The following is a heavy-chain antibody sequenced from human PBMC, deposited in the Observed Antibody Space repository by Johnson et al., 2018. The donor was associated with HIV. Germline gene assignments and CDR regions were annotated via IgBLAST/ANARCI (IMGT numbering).Heavy chain of an antibody. CDR3: ARDGPYYDSSGYYYGTVFYAFDI. CDR1: GFTFSDSY. CDR2: IKQDGSEK. D-gene: IGHD3-22*01. J-gene: IGHJ3*02. Sequence: VQLVESGGGVVRPGGSLRLSCAASGFTFSDSYMAWIRRAPGKGLEWVANIKQDGSEKYYADSVKGRFTISRDNSKNTLYLQMNSLRAEDTAVYYCARDGPYYDSSGYYYGTVFYAFDIWGQGTMVTVSS. V-gene: IGHV3-7*01.